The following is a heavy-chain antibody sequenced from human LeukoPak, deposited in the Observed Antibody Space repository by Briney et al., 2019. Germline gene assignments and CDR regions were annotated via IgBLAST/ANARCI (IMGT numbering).Heavy chain of an antibody. CDR3: AKDGYDYYYYYMDV. J-gene: IGHJ6*03. D-gene: IGHD1-1*01. V-gene: IGHV3-23*01. CDR2: ISGSGGST. CDR1: GFTFSSYG. Sequence: TGGSLRLSCAASGFTFSSYGMHWVRQAPGKGLEWVSAISGSGGSTYYADSVKGRFTISRDNSKNTLYLQMNSLRAEDTAVYYCAKDGYDYYYYYMDVWGKGTTVTVSS.